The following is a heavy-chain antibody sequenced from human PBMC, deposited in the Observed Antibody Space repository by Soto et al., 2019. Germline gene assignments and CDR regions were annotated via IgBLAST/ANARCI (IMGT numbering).Heavy chain of an antibody. CDR1: GGSISNFY. D-gene: IGHD3-9*01. J-gene: IGHJ6*03. Sequence: TSETLSLTCTVSGGSISNFYWSWIRQPPGKGLEWTGYVYYTGSTSYNPSLKRRVTFSADSSRGQFSLRLNSVTAADTAVYYCARTVLGPDLLADSFVDYYYYMDVWGQGTTVTVSS. CDR3: ARTVLGPDLLADSFVDYYYYMDV. CDR2: VYYTGST. V-gene: IGHV4-59*08.